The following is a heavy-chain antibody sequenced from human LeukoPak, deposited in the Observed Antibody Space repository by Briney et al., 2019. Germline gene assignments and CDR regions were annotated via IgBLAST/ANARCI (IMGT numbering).Heavy chain of an antibody. CDR1: GGSISSSSYY. CDR3: ARHYYDSSGYPIYYYYMDV. Sequence: SETLSLTCTVSGGSISSSSYYWGWIRQPPGKGLEWIGYIYYSGSTYYNPSLKSRVTISVDTSKNQFSLRLSSVTAADTAVYYCARHYYDSSGYPIYYYYMDVWGKGTTVTVSS. D-gene: IGHD3-22*01. CDR2: IYYSGST. J-gene: IGHJ6*03. V-gene: IGHV4-39*01.